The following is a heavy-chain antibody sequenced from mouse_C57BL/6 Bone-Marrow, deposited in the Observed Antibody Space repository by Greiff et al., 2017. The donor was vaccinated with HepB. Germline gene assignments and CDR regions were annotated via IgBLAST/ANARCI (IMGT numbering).Heavy chain of an antibody. CDR2: IDPANGNT. D-gene: IGHD1-1*01. CDR3: ARCYYGSSYYFGY. J-gene: IGHJ2*01. CDR1: GFNIKNTY. Sequence: VQLKESVAELVRPGASVKLSCTASGFNIKNTYMHWVKQRPEQGLEWIGRIDPANGNTKYAPKFQGKATITADTSSNTAYLQLSSLTSEDTAIYYCARCYYGSSYYFGYWGQGTTLTISS. V-gene: IGHV14-3*01.